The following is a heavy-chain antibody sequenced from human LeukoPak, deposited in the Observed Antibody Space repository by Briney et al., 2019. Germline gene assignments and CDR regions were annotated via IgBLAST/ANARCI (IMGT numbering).Heavy chain of an antibody. V-gene: IGHV6-1*01. J-gene: IGHJ2*01. CDR2: TYYRSKWYN. CDR3: VTGRRDGDYWYFDL. CDR1: GDSVSSNSAA. D-gene: IGHD7-27*01. Sequence: SQTLSLTCALSGDSVSSNSAAWNWIRQSPSRGLEWLGRTYYRSKWYNDYAVSVKSRITINPDTSKNQFPLQLNSVTPEDTAVYYCVTGRRDGDYWYFDLWGRGTLVTVSS.